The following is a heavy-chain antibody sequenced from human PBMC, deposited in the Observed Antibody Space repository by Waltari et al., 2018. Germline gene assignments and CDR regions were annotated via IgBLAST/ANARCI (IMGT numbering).Heavy chain of an antibody. D-gene: IGHD3-10*01. CDR2: IYYTGRT. V-gene: IGHV4-31*03. J-gene: IGHJ5*02. Sequence: QVQLQESGPGLVKASETLSLTCTVSGGSISSGGYYWSWIRQHPGKGLEWIGYIYYTGRTEYNPSLKSRVSISVETSKNPVSLKLSSVTAADTAVYYCATNHYGTGKGWFDPWGQGTPVTVSS. CDR1: GGSISSGGYY. CDR3: ATNHYGTGKGWFDP.